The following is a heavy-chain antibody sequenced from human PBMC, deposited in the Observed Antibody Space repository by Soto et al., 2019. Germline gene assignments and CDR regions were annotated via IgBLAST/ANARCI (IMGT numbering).Heavy chain of an antibody. D-gene: IGHD3-10*01. Sequence: GGSLRLSCAGSGVTFSNYALGWVRQARGKGLGWVSGISGSGSNTYYIDSVKGRFTISRDRSKTTLFRQMNNLRAEDTAVYYCAKGGITFVRGSFAYRGQGALDNVST. CDR3: AKGGITFVRGSFAY. CDR2: ISGSGSNT. V-gene: IGHV3-23*01. CDR1: GVTFSNYA. J-gene: IGHJ4*02.